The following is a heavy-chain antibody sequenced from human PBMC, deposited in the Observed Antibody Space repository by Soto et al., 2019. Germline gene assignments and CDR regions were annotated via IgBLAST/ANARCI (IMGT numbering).Heavy chain of an antibody. D-gene: IGHD4-17*01. CDR2: IIPIFGTA. V-gene: IGHV1-69*13. CDR1: GGTFSSYA. J-gene: IGHJ6*02. CDR3: ARGWATYSDYVGIYYGMDV. Sequence: ASVKVSCKASGGTFSSYAISWVRQAPGQGLEWMGGIIPIFGTANYAQKFQGRVTITADESTSAAYMELSSLRSEDTAVYYCARGWATYSDYVGIYYGMDVWGQGTTVTV.